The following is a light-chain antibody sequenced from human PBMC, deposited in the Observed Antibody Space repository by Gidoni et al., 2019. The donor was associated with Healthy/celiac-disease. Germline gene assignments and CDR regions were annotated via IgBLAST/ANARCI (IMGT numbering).Light chain of an antibody. V-gene: IGKV1-9*01. CDR3: QQLNSYPCT. CDR1: HGISSY. J-gene: IGKJ3*01. Sequence: DIQLTQSPSFLSASVGDRVTITCRASHGISSYLAWYQQKPGKAPKLLIYAASTLQSGVPSRFSGSGSGTEFTLTISSLQPEDFATYYCQQLNSYPCTFGHGTKVDIK. CDR2: AAS.